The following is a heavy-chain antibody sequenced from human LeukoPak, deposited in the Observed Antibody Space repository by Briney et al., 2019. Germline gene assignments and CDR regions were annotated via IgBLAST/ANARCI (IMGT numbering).Heavy chain of an antibody. D-gene: IGHD6-13*01. CDR3: ARTYSSSPYFFDY. V-gene: IGHV5-51*01. J-gene: IGHJ4*02. Sequence: GESLKISGMGSGYSFTTHWIGWVRQMPGKGLQWMGLIYPGDSDARYSPSFQGQVTISADKSISTAYLQWSNLKASDTGIYYCARTYSSSPYFFDYWGQGTLVTVSS. CDR2: IYPGDSDA. CDR1: GYSFTTHW.